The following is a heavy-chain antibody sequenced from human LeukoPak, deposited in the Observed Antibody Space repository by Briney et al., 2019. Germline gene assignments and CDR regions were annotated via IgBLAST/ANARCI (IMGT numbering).Heavy chain of an antibody. J-gene: IGHJ3*02. Sequence: SQTLSLTFAISGDSVSSSFAAWTWIRQSPSRGLEWLGRTYYRSQWYNDYAESLKSRITINPDTSKNQFSLHLNSVTPEDTAVYFCSRGRSLGYCSSTSCYVSDAFDIWGQGTMVTVSS. D-gene: IGHD2-2*01. CDR2: TYYRSQWYN. CDR3: SRGRSLGYCSSTSCYVSDAFDI. V-gene: IGHV6-1*01. CDR1: GDSVSSSFAA.